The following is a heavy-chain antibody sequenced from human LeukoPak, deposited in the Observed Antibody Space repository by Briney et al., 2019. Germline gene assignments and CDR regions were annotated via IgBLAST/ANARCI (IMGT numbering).Heavy chain of an antibody. CDR1: GGSISSGSYY. CDR3: AISSTWSQFDY. V-gene: IGHV4-61*02. J-gene: IGHJ4*02. D-gene: IGHD6-13*01. CDR2: IYTSGST. Sequence: SETLSLTCTVSGGSISSGSYYWSWIRQPAGKGLEWIGRIYTSGSTNYNPSLKSRVTISIDTSKNQFSLKLSSVTAADTAVYYCAISSTWSQFDYWGQGTLVTVSS.